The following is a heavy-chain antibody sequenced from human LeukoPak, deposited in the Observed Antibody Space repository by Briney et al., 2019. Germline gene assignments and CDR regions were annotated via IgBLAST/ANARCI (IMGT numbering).Heavy chain of an antibody. J-gene: IGHJ3*02. V-gene: IGHV3-64*01. CDR2: ISSSGGST. Sequence: GGSLRLSCAASGFTFSSYAMHWVRQAPGKGLEYVSAISSSGGSTFYANSVKGRFTISRDNSKNTLYLQMNSLGAEDTAVYYCARDSPYSDYLIGGAFNIWGQGTMVTVSS. CDR1: GFTFSSYA. CDR3: ARDSPYSDYLIGGAFNI. D-gene: IGHD4-11*01.